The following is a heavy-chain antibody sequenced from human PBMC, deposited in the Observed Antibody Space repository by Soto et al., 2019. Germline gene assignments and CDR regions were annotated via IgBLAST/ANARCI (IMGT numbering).Heavy chain of an antibody. D-gene: IGHD3-16*02. CDR2: IKSKTDGGTT. J-gene: IGHJ4*02. Sequence: PGWSLRLSCASSVFTFINAWMSWVRQAPGKGLEWVGRIKSKTDGGTTDYAAPVKGRFTISRDDSKNTLYLQMNSLKTEDTAVYYCTTDPPAITFGGVIPRGSFDYWGQGTLVTVSS. V-gene: IGHV3-15*01. CDR1: VFTFINAW. CDR3: TTDPPAITFGGVIPRGSFDY.